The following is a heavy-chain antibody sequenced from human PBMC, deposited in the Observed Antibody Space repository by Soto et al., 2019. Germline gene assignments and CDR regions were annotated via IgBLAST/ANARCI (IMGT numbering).Heavy chain of an antibody. CDR2: INPNSGGT. J-gene: IGHJ6*02. Sequence: ASVKVSCKASGYTFTSYGISWVRQAPGQGLEWMGWINPNSGGTNYAQKFQGWVTMTRDTSISTAYMELSRLRSDDTAVYYCARERMVVAATQYYYYYGMDVWGQGTTVTVSS. V-gene: IGHV1-2*04. D-gene: IGHD2-15*01. CDR1: GYTFTSYG. CDR3: ARERMVVAATQYYYYYGMDV.